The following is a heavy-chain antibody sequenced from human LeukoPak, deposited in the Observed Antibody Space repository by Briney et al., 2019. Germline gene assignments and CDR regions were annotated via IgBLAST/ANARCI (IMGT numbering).Heavy chain of an antibody. D-gene: IGHD3-22*01. V-gene: IGHV3-23*01. Sequence: GGSLTLSCAASGFTFSSYAMSWVRQAPGKGLEWVSSLSGSGGSTHYADSVKGRFTISRDNSKNTLYLQMNSLRAEDTAVYYCAKSPHVQVLVYYLDPWGQGTLVTVSS. J-gene: IGHJ5*02. CDR2: LSGSGGST. CDR1: GFTFSSYA. CDR3: AKSPHVQVLVYYLDP.